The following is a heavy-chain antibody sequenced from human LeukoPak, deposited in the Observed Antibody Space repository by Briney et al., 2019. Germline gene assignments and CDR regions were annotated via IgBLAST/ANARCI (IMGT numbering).Heavy chain of an antibody. Sequence: SETLSLTCTVSGGSISSGGYYWSWIRQHPGKGLEWIGYIYYSGSTNYNPSLKSRVTISVDTSKNQFSLKLSSVTAADTAVYYCARGRPVPRRRYGMDVWGQGTTVTVSS. CDR1: GGSISSGGYY. J-gene: IGHJ6*02. V-gene: IGHV4-31*03. CDR2: IYYSGST. D-gene: IGHD1-14*01. CDR3: ARGRPVPRRRYGMDV.